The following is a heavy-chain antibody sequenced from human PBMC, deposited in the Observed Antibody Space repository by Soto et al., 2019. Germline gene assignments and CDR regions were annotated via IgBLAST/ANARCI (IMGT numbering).Heavy chain of an antibody. J-gene: IGHJ4*02. CDR3: ASTSSGWSRTGNYSFDY. D-gene: IGHD6-19*01. CDR2: IGYSGST. Sequence: PWETLSLTCTVSGCSFSSVSYSWSWIRQPPGKGPEWIVYIGYSGSTNYNPSRKSRVTISVDTSKNQFSLKLSSVTAADTAVYSCASTSSGWSRTGNYSFDYCGAGTLVTVSS. CDR1: GCSFSSVSYS. V-gene: IGHV4-61*01.